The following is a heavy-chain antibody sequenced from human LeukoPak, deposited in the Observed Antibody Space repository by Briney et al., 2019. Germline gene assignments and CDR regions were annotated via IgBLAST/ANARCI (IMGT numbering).Heavy chain of an antibody. CDR1: GFTFSNYW. Sequence: PGGSLRLSGVVSGFTFSNYWMSWVRQAPGKGLEWVANIKQDGSVKYYVESLKGRFTISRDNAKNSLYLQMNSLRAEDTAVYYCARIGYSSSCTDYWDQGTLVRVSS. CDR2: IKQDGSVK. J-gene: IGHJ4*02. D-gene: IGHD6-13*01. CDR3: ARIGYSSSCTDY. V-gene: IGHV3-7*01.